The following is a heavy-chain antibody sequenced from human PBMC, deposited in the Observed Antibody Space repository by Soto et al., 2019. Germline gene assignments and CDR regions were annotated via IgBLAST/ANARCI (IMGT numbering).Heavy chain of an antibody. J-gene: IGHJ4*02. V-gene: IGHV1-8*01. CDR1: GYSFTSLD. D-gene: IGHD1-26*01. CDR2: MEPSSGKT. Sequence: QVQLVQSGAEVREPGASVKVSCKASGYSFTSLDINWVRQTAGQGLEWMGWMEPSSGKTGYAQKFHDRVNMTSDTSINTAYMELTTLTSDDTAFYYCARGVTAGVDYWGQGTLVTVSS. CDR3: ARGVTAGVDY.